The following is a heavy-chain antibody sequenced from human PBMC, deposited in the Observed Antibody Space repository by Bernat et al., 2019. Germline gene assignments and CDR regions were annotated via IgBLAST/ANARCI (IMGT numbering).Heavy chain of an antibody. D-gene: IGHD6-19*01. Sequence: QVQLQESGPGLVKPSETLSLTCAVSGYSISSGYYWGWIRQPPGKGLEWIGSIYHSGRTSYNPSLKSQVTISVDTSKNQFPLKLSSVTAADTAVYYCARDLNDNPYSSGWYGYWGQGTLVTVSS. CDR1: GYSISSGYY. CDR3: ARDLNDNPYSSGWYGY. V-gene: IGHV4-38-2*02. CDR2: IYHSGRT. J-gene: IGHJ4*02.